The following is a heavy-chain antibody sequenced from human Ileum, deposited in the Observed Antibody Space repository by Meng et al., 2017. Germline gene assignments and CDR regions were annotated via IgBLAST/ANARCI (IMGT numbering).Heavy chain of an antibody. CDR3: AREIVGATGGVDY. J-gene: IGHJ4*01. V-gene: IGHV4-39*07. CDR2: IYYGGST. CDR1: GGSISSRSYY. D-gene: IGHD1-26*01. Sequence: SETLSLTCTVSGGSISSRSYYWGWIRQPPGKGLEWIGNIYYGGSTYTPSLKSRVMISGDTSKNQLSLKLSSVTAADTAVYYCAREIVGATGGVDYWGHGTLVTVSS.